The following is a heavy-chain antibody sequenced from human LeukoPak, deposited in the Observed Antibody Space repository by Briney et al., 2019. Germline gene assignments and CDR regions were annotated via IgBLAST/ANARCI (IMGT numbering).Heavy chain of an antibody. J-gene: IGHJ4*02. CDR2: INHSGIT. Sequence: SETLSLTCAVYGGSFSGYSWSWIRQPPGKGLEWIGEINHSGITNFNPSLKSRVTISVDTSKNQLSLKLSSVTAADTAVYYCAGHHPRNTVDFWGQGTLVTVSS. D-gene: IGHD2/OR15-2a*01. V-gene: IGHV4-34*01. CDR3: AGHHPRNTVDF. CDR1: GGSFSGYS.